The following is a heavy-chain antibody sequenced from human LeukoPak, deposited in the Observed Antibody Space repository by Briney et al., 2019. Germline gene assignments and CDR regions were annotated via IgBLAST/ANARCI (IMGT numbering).Heavy chain of an antibody. V-gene: IGHV1-18*01. CDR1: GYTFTSYG. D-gene: IGHD2-2*01. CDR3: ARDLPRYQLPNFDY. J-gene: IGHJ4*02. CDR2: ISAYNGNT. Sequence: ASVKVSCTASGYTFTSYGISWVRLAPGQGLEWMGWISAYNGNTNYAQKLQGRVTMTTDTSTSTAYMELRSLRSDDTAVYYCARDLPRYQLPNFDYWGQRTLVTVSS.